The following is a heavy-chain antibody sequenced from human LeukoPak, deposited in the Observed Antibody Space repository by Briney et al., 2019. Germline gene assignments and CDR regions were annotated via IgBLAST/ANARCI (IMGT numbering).Heavy chain of an antibody. D-gene: IGHD3-9*01. V-gene: IGHV4-34*01. CDR2: INHSGST. CDR1: GGSFSGYY. CDR3: ARRGYDILTGYRRFDYMDV. J-gene: IGHJ6*03. Sequence: PSETLSLTCAVYGGSFSGYYWSWIRQPPGKGLEWIGEINHSGSTNYNPSLKGRVTISVDTSKNQFSLKPSSVTAADTAVYYCARRGYDILTGYRRFDYMDVWGKGTTVTISS.